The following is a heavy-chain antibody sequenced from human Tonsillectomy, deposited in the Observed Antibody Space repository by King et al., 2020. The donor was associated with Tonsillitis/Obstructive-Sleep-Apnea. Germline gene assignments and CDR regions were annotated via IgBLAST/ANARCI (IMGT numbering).Heavy chain of an antibody. J-gene: IGHJ6*02. CDR1: GYTFTSYG. V-gene: IGHV1-18*01. CDR3: ARDLSRGATGYYYYGFDF. CDR2: ISAYNGNT. D-gene: IGHD1-26*01. Sequence: VQLVESGAEVKKPGASVTVSCTASGYTFTSYGISWVRQAPGQGLEWMGWISAYNGNTNYAQKLQGRVTMTTDTSTSTAYMELRSLRSDDTAVYYCARDLSRGATGYYYYGFDFWGQGTTVTVSS.